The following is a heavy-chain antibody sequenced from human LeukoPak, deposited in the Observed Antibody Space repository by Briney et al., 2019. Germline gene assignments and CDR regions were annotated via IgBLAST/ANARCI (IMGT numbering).Heavy chain of an antibody. CDR3: ARALRYYYGSGSYYPDY. V-gene: IGHV4-34*01. Sequence: SETLSLTCAVYGGSFSGYYWSWIRQPPGKGLEWIGEINHSGSTNYNPSLKSRVTISVDMSKNQFSLKLSSVTAADTAVYYCARALRYYYGSGSYYPDYWGQGTLVTVSS. CDR2: INHSGST. J-gene: IGHJ4*02. CDR1: GGSFSGYY. D-gene: IGHD3-10*01.